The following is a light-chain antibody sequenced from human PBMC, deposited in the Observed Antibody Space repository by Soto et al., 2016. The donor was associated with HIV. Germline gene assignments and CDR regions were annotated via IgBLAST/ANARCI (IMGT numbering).Light chain of an antibody. V-gene: IGLV3-19*01. CDR1: SLRSYY. CDR3: NSRDISGTRVV. CDR2: DKN. J-gene: IGLJ2*01. Sequence: SSELTQDPAVSVALGQTVRITCQGDSLRSYYASWYQQKPGQAPVLVIYDKNNRPSGIPDRFSGSSSGNTASLTITGAQAEDEADFYCNSRDISGTRVVFGGGTKLTRP.